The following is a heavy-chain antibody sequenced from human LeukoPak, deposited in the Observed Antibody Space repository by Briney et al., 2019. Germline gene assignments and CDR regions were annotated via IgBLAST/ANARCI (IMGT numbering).Heavy chain of an antibody. CDR3: ARSVGSYFDY. J-gene: IGHJ4*02. D-gene: IGHD1-26*01. CDR1: GSSFTTYW. CDR2: IYPGDSDT. V-gene: IGHV5-51*01. Sequence: GASLKISCKGSGSSFTTYWIGWVRQMPGKGLEWMGIIYPGDSDTRYSPSFQGQVTISADKSISTAYLQWSSLKASDSAMYYCARSVGSYFDYWGQGTLVTVSS.